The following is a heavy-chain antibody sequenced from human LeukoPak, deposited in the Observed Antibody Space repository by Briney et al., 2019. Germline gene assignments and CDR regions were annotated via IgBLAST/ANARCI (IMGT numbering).Heavy chain of an antibody. Sequence: ASVRLCCKAAGSIFTSYYMNWVRQAPGQGREWRGRIKPSGGSTSYAQKFQARVTITRDTSTSTVYMEPSSLRSEHTAVSYCARDAGYYDSSGTGWFDPSGQGTLVTVSS. CDR3: ARDAGYYDSSGTGWFDP. CDR1: GSIFTSYY. J-gene: IGHJ5*02. V-gene: IGHV1-46*01. D-gene: IGHD3-22*01. CDR2: IKPSGGST.